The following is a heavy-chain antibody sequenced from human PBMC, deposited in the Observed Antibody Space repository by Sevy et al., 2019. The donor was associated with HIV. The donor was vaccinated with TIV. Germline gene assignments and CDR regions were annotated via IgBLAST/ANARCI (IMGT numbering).Heavy chain of an antibody. CDR3: TKDGLSGDYF. V-gene: IGHV3-23*01. CDR2: ISGSGGST. CDR1: VFIFRNYA. J-gene: IGHJ4*02. D-gene: IGHD4-17*01. Sequence: GGSLRLSCEASVFIFRNYAMNWVRQAPGKGLEWVSTISGSGGSTSYADSVKGRFTISRDNSKNTLYLQMNSLRAEDTAVYYCTKDGLSGDYFWGQGTRVTVSS.